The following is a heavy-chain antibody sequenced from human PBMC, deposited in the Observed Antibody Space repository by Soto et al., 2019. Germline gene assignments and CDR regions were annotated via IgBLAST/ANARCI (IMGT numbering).Heavy chain of an antibody. CDR3: ARELTGYRYGPGEVY. J-gene: IGHJ4*02. V-gene: IGHV4-30-4*01. CDR1: GGSLSSSDYY. Sequence: QVQLQESGPGLVRPSQTLSLTCTVSGGSLSSSDYYWTWIRQPPGKGLEWIGYIDYSGSTYYNPSLKSRVTISVDTSKNQFSLTLTSMTAADTAVYFCARELTGYRYGPGEVYWGQGTLVTVSS. D-gene: IGHD5-18*01. CDR2: IDYSGST.